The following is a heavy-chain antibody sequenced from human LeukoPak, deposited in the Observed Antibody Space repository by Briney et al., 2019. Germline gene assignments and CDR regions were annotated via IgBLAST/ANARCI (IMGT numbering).Heavy chain of an antibody. Sequence: SETLSLTCAVYGGSFSGYYWSWIRQPPGKGLEWIGEINHSGSTNYNPSLKSRVTISVDTSKNQFSLKLSSVTAADTAVYYCAGDDCSSTSCLLIDYWGQGTLVTVSS. CDR3: AGDDCSSTSCLLIDY. CDR1: GGSFSGYY. D-gene: IGHD2-2*01. V-gene: IGHV4-34*01. J-gene: IGHJ4*02. CDR2: INHSGST.